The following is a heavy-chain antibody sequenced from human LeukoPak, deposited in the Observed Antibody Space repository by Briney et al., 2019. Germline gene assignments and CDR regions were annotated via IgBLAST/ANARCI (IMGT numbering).Heavy chain of an antibody. D-gene: IGHD6-19*01. Sequence: GGSLRLSCVASGFTFSDYAIHWVRRPPGKGLEWVAVMSTDGSLQYYANSVKGRFTISRDNYKSTLFLQMNSLSAADTAVYYCGRQVAPGQWLVNLWGQGTLVTVSS. V-gene: IGHV3-30*01. CDR2: MSTDGSLQ. CDR3: GRQVAPGQWLVNL. CDR1: GFTFSDYA. J-gene: IGHJ5*02.